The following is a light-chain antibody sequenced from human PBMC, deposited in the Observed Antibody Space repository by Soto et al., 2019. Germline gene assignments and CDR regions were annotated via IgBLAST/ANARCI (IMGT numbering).Light chain of an antibody. CDR3: QQYNSYSAWT. J-gene: IGKJ1*01. Sequence: DIQMTQSPSTLSASVGDRVTITCRASQSISSWLAWYQQKPGKAPKLLIYDASSLESGVPSRFSGSASGTEFPLTISSLQPDDFATYCCQQYNSYSAWTFGQGTQLEIK. CDR1: QSISSW. CDR2: DAS. V-gene: IGKV1-5*01.